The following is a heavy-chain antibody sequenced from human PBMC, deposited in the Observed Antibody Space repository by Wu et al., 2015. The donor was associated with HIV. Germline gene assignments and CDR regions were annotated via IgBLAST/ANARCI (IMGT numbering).Heavy chain of an antibody. D-gene: IGHD6-13*01. V-gene: IGHV1-69*05. CDR1: GGTFSSYA. CDR3: ARDGAAAGTRWFAP. CDR2: INPIFGTA. J-gene: IGHJ5*02. Sequence: QVQLVQSGAEVKKPGSSVRVSCKASGGTFSSYAISWVRQAPGQGLEWMGGINPIFGTANYAQKFKGRVTITTDESTSTAYMDLSSLRFDDTAVYYCARDGAAAGTRWFAPWGQGTLVTVSS.